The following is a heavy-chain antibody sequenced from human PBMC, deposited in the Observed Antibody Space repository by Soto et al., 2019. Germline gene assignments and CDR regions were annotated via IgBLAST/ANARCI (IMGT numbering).Heavy chain of an antibody. V-gene: IGHV3-23*01. Sequence: PGGSLRLSCVASGLTFGSRAMTWVRQAPGEGLQWVSTITDTGGDAKYADSVRGRFVISRDNSKKTLYLQMTSLTAEDSAMYYCARGSTDSDPGSRIYDFWSRGTLVTVSS. CDR2: ITDTGGDA. CDR3: ARGSTDSDPGSRIYDF. J-gene: IGHJ4*02. CDR1: GLTFGSRA. D-gene: IGHD3-10*01.